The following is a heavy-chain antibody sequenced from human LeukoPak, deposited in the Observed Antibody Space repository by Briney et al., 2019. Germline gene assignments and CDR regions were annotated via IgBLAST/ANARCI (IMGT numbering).Heavy chain of an antibody. CDR1: GFPFSSYS. Sequence: GGSLRLSCAASGFPFSSYSMNWVRQAPGKGLEWVSYISSSRDIYYADSVKGRFTISRDNAKNSLYLQMNSLRAEDTAVYYCARPPETDTSDWYNWFDPWGQGTLVTVSS. CDR3: ARPPETDTSDWYNWFDP. V-gene: IGHV3-48*01. J-gene: IGHJ5*02. CDR2: ISSSRDI. D-gene: IGHD2-2*01.